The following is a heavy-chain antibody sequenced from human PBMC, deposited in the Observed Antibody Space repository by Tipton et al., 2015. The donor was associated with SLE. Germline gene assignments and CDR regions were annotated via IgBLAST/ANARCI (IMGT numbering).Heavy chain of an antibody. CDR3: AKPRTIAVAGPRGGFDI. Sequence: TLSLTCTVYGVSLSSHYWSLIRQSPGKGLEWIGYIHYSGSTSYNPSPQSRVLMSIDTSKNQFSLTLSSLTAADTAMYFCAKPRTIAVAGPRGGFDIWGQGLMVTVSS. J-gene: IGHJ3*02. D-gene: IGHD6-19*01. CDR1: GVSLSSHY. V-gene: IGHV4-59*11. CDR2: IHYSGST.